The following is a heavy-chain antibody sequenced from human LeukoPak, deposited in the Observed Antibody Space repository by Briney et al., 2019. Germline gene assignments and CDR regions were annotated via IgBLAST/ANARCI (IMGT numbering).Heavy chain of an antibody. Sequence: SETLSLTCTVSDGSISSSSYYWGWIRHPPGKGLEWIGSIYYSGTTYYNPSLKSRVTISVDTSKNQFSLKLSSVTAADTAVYYCARDARVQKWFGELLKTTTYYFDYWGQGTLVTVSS. CDR1: DGSISSSSYY. D-gene: IGHD3-10*01. CDR3: ARDARVQKWFGELLKTTTYYFDY. J-gene: IGHJ4*02. V-gene: IGHV4-39*07. CDR2: IYYSGTT.